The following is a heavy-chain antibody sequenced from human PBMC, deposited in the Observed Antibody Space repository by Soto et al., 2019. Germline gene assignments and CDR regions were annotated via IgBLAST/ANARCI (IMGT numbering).Heavy chain of an antibody. V-gene: IGHV2-5*02. CDR1: GFSLSTSGVG. CDR3: AHSNDYGDYGGGQRAFDY. D-gene: IGHD4-17*01. Sequence: QITLKESGPTLVKPTQTLTLTCTFSGFSLSTSGVGVGWIRQPPGKALEWLALIYWDDDKRYSPSLKSRLTITKDTSKNQVVLTMTNMDPVDTATYYCAHSNDYGDYGGGQRAFDYWGQGTLVTVSS. CDR2: IYWDDDK. J-gene: IGHJ4*02.